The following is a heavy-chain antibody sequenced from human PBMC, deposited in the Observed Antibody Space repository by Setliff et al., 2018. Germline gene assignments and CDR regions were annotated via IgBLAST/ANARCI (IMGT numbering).Heavy chain of an antibody. J-gene: IGHJ4*02. CDR1: GGSISSGSYY. CDR3: ARGNSRSSVWYVVPHFDY. Sequence: SETLSLTCTVSGGSISSGSYYWSWIRQPAGKGLEWIGHIYTSGSTNYNPSLKSRVTISVDTSKNQFSLKLSSVTAADTAVYYCARGNSRSSVWYVVPHFDYWGQGTLVTVSS. CDR2: IYTSGST. V-gene: IGHV4-61*09. D-gene: IGHD6-19*01.